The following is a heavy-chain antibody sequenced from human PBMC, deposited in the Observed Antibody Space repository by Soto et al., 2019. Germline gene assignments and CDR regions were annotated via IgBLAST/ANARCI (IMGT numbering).Heavy chain of an antibody. CDR3: ARIDFWSGYYIHYFDY. J-gene: IGHJ4*02. Sequence: ASVKVSCKASGYTFTSYGISWARQAPGQGLEWMGWISAYNGNTNYAQKLQGRVTMTTDTSTRTAYMELRSLRSDDTAVYYCARIDFWSGYYIHYFDYWGQGTLVTVSS. CDR2: ISAYNGNT. V-gene: IGHV1-18*01. CDR1: GYTFTSYG. D-gene: IGHD3-3*01.